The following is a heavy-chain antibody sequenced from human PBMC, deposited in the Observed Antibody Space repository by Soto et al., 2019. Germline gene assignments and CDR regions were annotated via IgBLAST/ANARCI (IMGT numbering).Heavy chain of an antibody. CDR2: TYHLGRT. V-gene: IGHV4-59*01. J-gene: IGHJ4*02. CDR1: DSISTYY. Sequence: QVPLQESGPGLVKPSETLSLTCTVDSISTYYWNWIRQPPGKGLEWIGYTYHLGRTNYNSPLRSRVTMSIDTSKNQFSLKLSSVTAGDTAIYYCARDPVGATRFDYWGQGVPVTVSS. CDR3: ARDPVGATRFDY. D-gene: IGHD1-26*01.